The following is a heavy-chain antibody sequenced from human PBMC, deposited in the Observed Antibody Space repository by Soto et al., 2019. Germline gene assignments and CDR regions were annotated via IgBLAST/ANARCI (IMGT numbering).Heavy chain of an antibody. Sequence: EVQLVESGGDLVQPGGSLRLSCAASGFAVSSNYMTWVRQAPGKGLEWVSVIHSGGDTHYADSVRGRFTISRDNSKNTLYLQMNRLRAEDTAVYYCARSRTGTTYGGMDVWGQGTTVTGSS. CDR2: IHSGGDT. CDR1: GFAVSSNY. D-gene: IGHD1-7*01. J-gene: IGHJ6*02. V-gene: IGHV3-66*01. CDR3: ARSRTGTTYGGMDV.